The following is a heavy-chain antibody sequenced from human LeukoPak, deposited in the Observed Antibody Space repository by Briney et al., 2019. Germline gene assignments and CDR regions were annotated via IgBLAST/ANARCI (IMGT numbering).Heavy chain of an antibody. D-gene: IGHD2-8*01. CDR2: INHSGST. CDR3: ARGRGLYRHQPLDY. CDR1: GGAFSGYY. Sequence: PSETLSLTCAVDGGAFSGYYWSWIRQPPGKGLEWIGEINHSGSTNYNPSLKSRVTISVDTSKNQFSLKLSSVTAADTAVYYCARGRGLYRHQPLDYWGQGTLVTVSS. V-gene: IGHV4-34*01. J-gene: IGHJ4*02.